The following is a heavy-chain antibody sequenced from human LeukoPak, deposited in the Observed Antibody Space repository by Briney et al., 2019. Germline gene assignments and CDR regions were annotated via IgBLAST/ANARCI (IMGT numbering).Heavy chain of an antibody. V-gene: IGHV4-39*01. CDR3: ARRPTYYYDSSGYYSGYFDY. D-gene: IGHD3-22*01. Sequence: SETLSLTCTVSGGSISSYYWGWIRQPPGKGLEWIGSIYYSGSTYYNPSLKSRVTISVDTSKNQFSLKLSSVTAADTAVYYCARRPTYYYDSSGYYSGYFDYWGQGTLVTVSS. J-gene: IGHJ4*02. CDR2: IYYSGST. CDR1: GGSISSYY.